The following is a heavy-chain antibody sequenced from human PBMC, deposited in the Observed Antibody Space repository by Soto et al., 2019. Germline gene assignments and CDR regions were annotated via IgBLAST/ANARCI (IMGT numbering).Heavy chain of an antibody. V-gene: IGHV3-23*01. Sequence: PGGSLRLSCTASGFTFSSYGMGWVCQAPGKDLQWVSTIRGDGGQTHYTDSVKGRFSISRDNSKNTVYLQMDSLRAEDTAMYFCARDVGLDSDDFFAYWGQGTQVTVSS. CDR2: IRGDGGQT. CDR1: GFTFSSYG. D-gene: IGHD3-9*01. CDR3: ARDVGLDSDDFFAY. J-gene: IGHJ4*02.